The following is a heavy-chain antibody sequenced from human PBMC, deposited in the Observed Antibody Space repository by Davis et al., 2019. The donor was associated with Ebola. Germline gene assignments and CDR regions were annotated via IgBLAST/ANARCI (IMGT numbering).Heavy chain of an antibody. Sequence: SETLSLTCAVYGGPFSGYYWSWIRQPPGKGLEWIGEINHSGTTNYNPSLKSRVTISVDTSKNQFSLKLSSVTAAETAVYYCARGDCSGGSCYPKRLPYNWFDPWCQGTLVTVSS. V-gene: IGHV4-34*01. D-gene: IGHD2-15*01. J-gene: IGHJ5*02. CDR1: GGPFSGYY. CDR2: INHSGTT. CDR3: ARGDCSGGSCYPKRLPYNWFDP.